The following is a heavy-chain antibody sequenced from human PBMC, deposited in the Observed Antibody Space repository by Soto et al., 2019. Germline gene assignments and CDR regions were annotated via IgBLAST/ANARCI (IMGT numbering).Heavy chain of an antibody. CDR2: IKEDGSEK. CDR1: GFTSGFSLGRYW. J-gene: IGHJ3*01. D-gene: IGHD4-17*01. V-gene: IGHV3-7*01. CDR3: AKGDHGDYTGLNPFDV. Sequence: GGSLRLSCVASGFTSGFSLGRYWMTWVRQSPGKGLEWVANIKEDGSEKYYVDSVKGRFTISRDNAKNSLYLQMNSLRAEDTAVYFCAKGDHGDYTGLNPFDVWGQGAMVTVSS.